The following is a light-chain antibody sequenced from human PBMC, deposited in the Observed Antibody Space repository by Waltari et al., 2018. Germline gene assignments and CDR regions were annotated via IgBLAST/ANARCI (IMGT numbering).Light chain of an antibody. CDR2: VNSDGSH. J-gene: IGLJ2*01. V-gene: IGLV4-69*01. CDR3: QTWGTGTHVV. CDR1: SGHSNYA. Sequence: QLLLTQSPSASASLGASVRLTCTLSSGHSNYAIAWHPLQSEKGPRYLMKVNSDGSHKKGDGIPDRFSGSSSGAERYLTISSLQSEDEADYFCQTWGTGTHVVFGGGTKLTVL.